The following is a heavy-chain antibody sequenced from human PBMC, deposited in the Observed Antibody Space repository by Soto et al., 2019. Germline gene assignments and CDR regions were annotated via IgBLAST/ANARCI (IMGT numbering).Heavy chain of an antibody. CDR1: GYTFTSYY. CDR3: ARGYYGSGSYLRFDY. D-gene: IGHD3-10*01. Sequence: VASVKVSCKASGYTFTSYYMHCVRQAPGQGLEWMGIINPSGGSTSYAQKFQGRVTMTRDTSTSTVYMELSSLRSEDTAVYYCARGYYGSGSYLRFDYWGQGTLVTVSS. CDR2: INPSGGST. J-gene: IGHJ4*02. V-gene: IGHV1-46*01.